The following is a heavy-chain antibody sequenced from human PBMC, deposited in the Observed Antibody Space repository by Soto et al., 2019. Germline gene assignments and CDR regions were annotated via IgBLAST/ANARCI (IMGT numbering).Heavy chain of an antibody. D-gene: IGHD6-6*01. Sequence: GSLRLSCAASGFTFSSYAMSWVRQAPGKGLEWVSAISGSGGSTYYADSVKGRFTISRDNSKNTLYLQMNSLRAEDTAVYYCAAHPAARSSINWFDPWGQGTLVTVSS. J-gene: IGHJ5*02. CDR1: GFTFSSYA. CDR2: ISGSGGST. CDR3: AAHPAARSSINWFDP. V-gene: IGHV3-23*01.